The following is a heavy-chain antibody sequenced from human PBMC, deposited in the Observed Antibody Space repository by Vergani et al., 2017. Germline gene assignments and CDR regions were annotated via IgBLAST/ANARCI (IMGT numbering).Heavy chain of an antibody. J-gene: IGHJ6*02. CDR1: GFTFTSSA. CDR2: IVVGSGNT. D-gene: IGHD6-13*01. CDR3: AAPNKKDSSSWYYYYYGMDV. Sequence: QMQLVQSGPEVKKPGTSVKVSCKASGFTFTSSALQWVRQARGQRLEWIGWIVVGSGNTNYAQKFQERVTITRDMSTSTAYMELSSLRSEDTAVYYCAAPNKKDSSSWYYYYYGMDVWGQGTTVTVSS. V-gene: IGHV1-58*01.